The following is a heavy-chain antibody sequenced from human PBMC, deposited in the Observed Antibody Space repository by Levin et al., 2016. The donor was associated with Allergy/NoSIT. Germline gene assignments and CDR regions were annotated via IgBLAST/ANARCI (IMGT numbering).Heavy chain of an antibody. CDR1: GASINSDDHY. CDR2: IYFTGRT. Sequence: SETLSLTCTVSGASINSDDHYWSWLRQSAGRGLEWIGYIYFTGRTYSNPSLKSRLTISVDTSKNQFSLALTSVTAADTAVYYCARYSISTFGSRFDSWGQGTLVTVSS. J-gene: IGHJ4*02. D-gene: IGHD2-21*01. V-gene: IGHV4-30-4*08. CDR3: ARYSISTFGSRFDS.